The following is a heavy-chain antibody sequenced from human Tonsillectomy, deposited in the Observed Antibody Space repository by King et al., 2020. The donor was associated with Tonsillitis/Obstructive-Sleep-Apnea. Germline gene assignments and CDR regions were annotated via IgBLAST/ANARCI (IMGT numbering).Heavy chain of an antibody. CDR1: GFTFSTYS. J-gene: IGHJ3*01. Sequence: VQLVESGGGLVQPGGSLRLSCAASGFTFSTYSMHWVRRAPGKGLVWVAHTNPDGRETNYAGSVKGRFTISRDNAKNALYLQMNGLRSEDTAVYYCARDHSGSRHAFDLWGQGTKVTVSS. CDR3: ARDHSGSRHAFDL. CDR2: TNPDGRET. D-gene: IGHD3-10*01. V-gene: IGHV3-74*01.